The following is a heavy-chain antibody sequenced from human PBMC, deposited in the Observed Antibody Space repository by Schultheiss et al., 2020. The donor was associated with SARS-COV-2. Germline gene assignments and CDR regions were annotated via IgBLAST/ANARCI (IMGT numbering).Heavy chain of an antibody. V-gene: IGHV4-4*07. CDR1: GGSISSGYY. CDR3: ARETGVACDY. D-gene: IGHD2-15*01. CDR2: IYTSGST. Sequence: SETLSLTCTVSGGSISSGYYWSWIRQPAGKGLEWIGRIYTSGSTNYNPSLKSRVTMSVDTSKNQFSLKLSSVTAADTAVYYCARETGVACDYWGQGTLVTVSS. J-gene: IGHJ4*02.